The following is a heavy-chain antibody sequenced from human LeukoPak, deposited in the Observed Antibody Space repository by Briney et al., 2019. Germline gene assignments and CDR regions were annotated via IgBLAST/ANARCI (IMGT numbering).Heavy chain of an antibody. V-gene: IGHV3-21*01. CDR3: ARDREMATISYYFDY. Sequence: GGSLRLSCAASGFTFSSYSMNWVPQAPGKGLEWVSSISSSSSYIYYADSVKGRFTISRDNAKNSLYLQMNSLRAEDTAVYYCARDREMATISYYFDYWGQGTLVTVSS. D-gene: IGHD5-24*01. CDR1: GFTFSSYS. CDR2: ISSSSSYI. J-gene: IGHJ4*02.